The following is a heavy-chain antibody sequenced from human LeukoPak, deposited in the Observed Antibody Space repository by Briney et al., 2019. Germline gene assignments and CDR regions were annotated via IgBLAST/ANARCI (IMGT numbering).Heavy chain of an antibody. CDR2: ISSSGSTI. Sequence: VGSLRLSCAASGFTFSSYEMNWVRQAPGKGLEWVSYISSSGSTIYYAVSVKARFTIARDNAKNSLYLQMNSLRAEDTAVYYCARDLYGDYLVDYWGQGTLGTVSS. CDR1: GFTFSSYE. J-gene: IGHJ4*02. CDR3: ARDLYGDYLVDY. D-gene: IGHD4-17*01. V-gene: IGHV3-48*03.